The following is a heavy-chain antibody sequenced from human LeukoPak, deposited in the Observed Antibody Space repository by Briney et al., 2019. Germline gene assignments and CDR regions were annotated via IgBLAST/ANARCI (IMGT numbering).Heavy chain of an antibody. CDR3: ARGRQQLENEGVDY. D-gene: IGHD6-13*01. CDR2: ISYDGSNK. J-gene: IGHJ4*02. V-gene: IGHV3-30*03. CDR1: GFTFSSYG. Sequence: GGSLRLSCAASGFTFSSYGMHWVRQAPGKGLEWVAVISYDGSNKYYADSVKGRFTISRDNSKNTLYLQMNSLRAEDTAVYYCARGRQQLENEGVDYWGQGTLVTVSS.